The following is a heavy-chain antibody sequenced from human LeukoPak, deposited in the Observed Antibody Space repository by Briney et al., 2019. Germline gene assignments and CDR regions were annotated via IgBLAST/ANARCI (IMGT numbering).Heavy chain of an antibody. CDR3: ARDLQIYCSSTSCPLGY. CDR2: ISYDGSNK. Sequence: PGRSLRLSCAASGFTFSSYAMHWVRQTPGKGLEWVAVISYDGSNKYYADSVKGRFTISRDNSKNTLYLQMNSLRAEDTAVYYCARDLQIYCSSTSCPLGYWGQGTLVTVSS. CDR1: GFTFSSYA. V-gene: IGHV3-30-3*01. J-gene: IGHJ4*02. D-gene: IGHD2-2*01.